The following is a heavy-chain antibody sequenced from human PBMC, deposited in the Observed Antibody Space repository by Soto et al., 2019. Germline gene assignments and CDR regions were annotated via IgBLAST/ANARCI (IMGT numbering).Heavy chain of an antibody. D-gene: IGHD2-2*01. CDR3: ARLGGYCSTTSCYGFYGMDV. CDR1: GGSISSGPYS. J-gene: IGHJ6*02. CDR2: FHYSENT. V-gene: IGHV4-39*01. Sequence: QLQLQESGPGLVKPSETLSLTCTVSGGSISSGPYSWGWIRQPPGEGLEWIGTFHYSENTYYNPYLESLVTISVDTTKNQFSLKVTSVTVADTAIYYCARLGGYCSTTSCYGFYGMDVWGQGTTVIVSS.